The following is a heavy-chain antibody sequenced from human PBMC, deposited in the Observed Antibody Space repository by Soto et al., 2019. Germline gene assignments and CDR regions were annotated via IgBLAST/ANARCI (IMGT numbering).Heavy chain of an antibody. CDR2: IIPIFGTA. V-gene: IGHV1-69*13. J-gene: IGHJ5*02. Sequence: ASVKVSCKASGGTFSSYAISWVRQAPGQGLEWMGGIIPIFGTANYAQKFQGRVTITADESTSTAYMELSSLRYEDTAVYYCARDPSSGSNWFDPWGQGTLVTVSS. CDR1: GGTFSSYA. D-gene: IGHD6-19*01. CDR3: ARDPSSGSNWFDP.